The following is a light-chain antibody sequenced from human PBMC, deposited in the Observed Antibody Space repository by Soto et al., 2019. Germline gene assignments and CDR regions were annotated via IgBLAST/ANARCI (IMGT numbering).Light chain of an antibody. CDR1: QSINSE. J-gene: IGKJ2*01. CDR2: GAS. CDR3: QQVHNWPLT. Sequence: EIVMTQSPATLSLSPGERAALSCRASQSINSELAWYQQKPGQPPRLLIYGASTRATGVPARFTGSEYGSEFTLTISGLQSEDFAVYYCQQVHNWPLTFGQGTRLEI. V-gene: IGKV3-15*01.